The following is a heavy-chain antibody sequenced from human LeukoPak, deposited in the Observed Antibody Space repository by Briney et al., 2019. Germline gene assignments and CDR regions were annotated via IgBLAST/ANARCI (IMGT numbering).Heavy chain of an antibody. J-gene: IGHJ4*02. CDR3: AKFGYGDYGYFDY. D-gene: IGHD4-17*01. V-gene: IGHV3-23*01. CDR2: ISSSGGST. CDR1: GFIFSTCA. Sequence: PWGSLRLPSAAPGFIFSTCAMSWGRPAPRQGLGWVSTISSSGGSTYYADSVKGRFTVSRDNSKNTLYLQMNSLRAEDTALFYCAKFGYGDYGYFDYWGQGTLVTVSS.